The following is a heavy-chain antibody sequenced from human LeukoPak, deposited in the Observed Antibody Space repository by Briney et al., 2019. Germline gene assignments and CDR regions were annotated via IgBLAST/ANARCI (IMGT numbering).Heavy chain of an antibody. V-gene: IGHV4-61*02. D-gene: IGHD3-9*01. CDR2: IYTSGST. J-gene: IGHJ6*03. CDR3: ARHTLYDISASLYYYYYYMDV. Sequence: PSETLSLTCTVSGGSISSGTYYWSWIRQPAGKGLEWIGRIYTSGSTNYNPSLKSRVTISVDTSKNQFSLKLSSVTAADTAVYYCARHTLYDISASLYYYYYYMDVWGKGTTVTISS. CDR1: GGSISSGTYY.